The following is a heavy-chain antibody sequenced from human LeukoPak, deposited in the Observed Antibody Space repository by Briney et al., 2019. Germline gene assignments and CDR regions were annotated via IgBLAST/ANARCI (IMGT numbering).Heavy chain of an antibody. D-gene: IGHD4-23*01. CDR1: GGSISSSSYY. CDR3: ARAGGNSYYYYYGMDV. Sequence: PSETLSLTCTVSGGSISSSSYYWGWIRQPPGKGLEWIGSIYYSGSTYYNPSLKSRVTISVDTSKNQFSLKLSSVTAADTAVYYCARAGGNSYYYYYGMDVWGQGTTVTVSS. V-gene: IGHV4-39*07. J-gene: IGHJ6*02. CDR2: IYYSGST.